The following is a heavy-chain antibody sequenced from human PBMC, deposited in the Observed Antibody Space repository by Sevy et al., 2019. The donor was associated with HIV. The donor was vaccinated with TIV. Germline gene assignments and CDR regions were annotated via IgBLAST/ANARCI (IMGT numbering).Heavy chain of an antibody. CDR1: GFSFSSYA. D-gene: IGHD5-18*01. V-gene: IGHV3-64*02. J-gene: IGHJ4*02. CDR3: SREGVGGYSYSLDY. CDR2: ISSNGGST. Sequence: GGSLRLSCAASGFSFSSYALHWVRQAPGKGLEYVSAISSNGGSTYYADSVKGRFTISRDNSKNTLYLQMGSLRAEDMAGYYWSREGVGGYSYSLDYWGQGTLVTVSS.